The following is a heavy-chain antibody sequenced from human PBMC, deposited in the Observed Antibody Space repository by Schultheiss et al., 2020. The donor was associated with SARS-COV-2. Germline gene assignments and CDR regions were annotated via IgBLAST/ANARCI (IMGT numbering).Heavy chain of an antibody. CDR3: AGGYSYGYPFDY. J-gene: IGHJ4*02. D-gene: IGHD5-18*01. Sequence: SETLSLTCTVSGGSISSGGYYWSWIRQHPGKGLEWIGSIYYSGSTYYNPSLKSRVTISVDTSKNQFSLKLSSVTAADTAVYYCAGGYSYGYPFDYWGQGTLVTVSS. CDR1: GGSISSGGYY. CDR2: IYYSGST. V-gene: IGHV4-39*07.